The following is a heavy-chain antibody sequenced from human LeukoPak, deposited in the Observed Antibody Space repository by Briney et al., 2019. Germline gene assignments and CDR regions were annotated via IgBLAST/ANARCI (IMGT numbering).Heavy chain of an antibody. CDR1: GYTFTGYY. D-gene: IGHD2-15*01. Sequence: ASVKVSCKASGYTFTGYYMHWVRQAPGQGLEVMGRINPNSGGTNYAQKFQGRVTMTRDTSISTGYMELSRLRSDDTAVYYCATATTYCSGGSCYVGYWFDPWGQGTLVTVSS. CDR2: INPNSGGT. J-gene: IGHJ5*02. V-gene: IGHV1-2*06. CDR3: ATATTYCSGGSCYVGYWFDP.